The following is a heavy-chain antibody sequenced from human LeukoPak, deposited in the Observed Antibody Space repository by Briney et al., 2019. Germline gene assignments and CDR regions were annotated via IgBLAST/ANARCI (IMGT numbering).Heavy chain of an antibody. CDR3: ARIGYDFGDYFDY. CDR2: IKPDASET. V-gene: IGHV3-7*04. CDR1: GLTISRDW. Sequence: GRSLRLSCVVSGLTISRDWMSWVRQAPGKGPEWVANIKPDASETHYVDSVKGRFTNSRDNAENSLYLQMNSLRGDDTAVYYCARIGYDFGDYFDYWGQGTLVTVSS. J-gene: IGHJ4*02. D-gene: IGHD5-12*01.